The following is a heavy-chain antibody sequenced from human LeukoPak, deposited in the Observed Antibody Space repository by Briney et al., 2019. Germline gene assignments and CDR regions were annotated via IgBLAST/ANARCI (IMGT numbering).Heavy chain of an antibody. V-gene: IGHV1-18*01. Sequence: AASVKVSCKGSGYTFTDYGITWVRQAPGQGLEWMGWISAYNGNTNYAQKFQGRVTMTTDTSTSTAYMELRGLRSNDTAVYYCARGGEVGRQDRVYYYEMDVWGEGTTVTVSS. J-gene: IGHJ6*04. CDR3: ARGGEVGRQDRVYYYEMDV. D-gene: IGHD1-26*01. CDR1: GYTFTDYG. CDR2: ISAYNGNT.